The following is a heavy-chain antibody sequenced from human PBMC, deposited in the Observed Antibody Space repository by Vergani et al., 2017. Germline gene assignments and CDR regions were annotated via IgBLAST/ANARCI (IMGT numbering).Heavy chain of an antibody. J-gene: IGHJ3*02. V-gene: IGHV1-69*13. D-gene: IGHD2-2*01. Sequence: QVQLVQSGAEVKKPGSSVKVSCKASGGTFSSYAINWVRQAPGQGLEWMGRIIPVFGTANYAQKFQGRFTITADEFTSTAYMELSSLRSEDTAVYYCARDSCSSTSCYEGDTFDIWGQGTMVTVSS. CDR2: IIPVFGTA. CDR3: ARDSCSSTSCYEGDTFDI. CDR1: GGTFSSYA.